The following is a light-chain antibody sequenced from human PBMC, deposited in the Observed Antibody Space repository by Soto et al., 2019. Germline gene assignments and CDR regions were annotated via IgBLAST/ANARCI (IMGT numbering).Light chain of an antibody. Sequence: DIEMMQSPSTLSASVGDRVTITCRASQTITTWLAWYQQKPGKAPKLLIYKATNVQTGVPSRFSGSGSGTEFSLTISSLQPEDFEIYYCQQYNDYPYTFSQGTRLEIK. J-gene: IGKJ2*01. CDR3: QQYNDYPYT. CDR2: KAT. CDR1: QTITTW. V-gene: IGKV1-5*03.